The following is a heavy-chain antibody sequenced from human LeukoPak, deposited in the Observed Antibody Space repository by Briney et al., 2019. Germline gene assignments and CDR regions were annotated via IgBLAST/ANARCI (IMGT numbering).Heavy chain of an antibody. CDR1: GFTFSRYS. D-gene: IGHD1-7*01. V-gene: IGHV3-30-3*01. CDR2: ISYDGSNK. Sequence: PSGGSLRLSCAASGFTFSRYSMNWVRQAPGKGLEWVAVISYDGSNKYYADSVKGRFTISRDNSKNTLYLQMNSLRAEDTAVYYCARDWITGTTRPHPGYWGQGTLVTVSS. CDR3: ARDWITGTTRPHPGY. J-gene: IGHJ4*02.